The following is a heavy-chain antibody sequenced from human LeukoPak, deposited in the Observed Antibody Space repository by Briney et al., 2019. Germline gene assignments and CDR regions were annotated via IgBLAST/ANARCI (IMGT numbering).Heavy chain of an antibody. CDR2: IYYSGST. J-gene: IGHJ3*02. CDR3: ARPYCHSTNCYKFDAFDI. V-gene: IGHV4-39*01. Sequence: SETLSLTCTVSGDSMSSSGHYWGWIRQPPGKGLEWIGSIYYSGSTYYSPSLKSRVTISVDTSKNQFSLKLSSVTAADTAVYYCARPYCHSTNCYKFDAFDIWGQGTMVTVSS. CDR1: GDSMSSSGHY. D-gene: IGHD2-2*02.